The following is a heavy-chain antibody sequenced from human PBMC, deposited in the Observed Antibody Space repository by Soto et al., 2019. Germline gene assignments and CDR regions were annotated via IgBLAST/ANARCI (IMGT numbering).Heavy chain of an antibody. CDR2: IILILGIA. CDR3: ARVDDYGRGPA. V-gene: IGHV1-69*02. D-gene: IGHD4-17*01. J-gene: IGHJ4*02. CDR1: GGTFSSYT. Sequence: QVQLVQSGAEVTKPGSSVKVSCKASGGTFSSYTISWVRQAPGQGLEWMGRIILILGIANYAQKFQGRVTITADKSTITAYMELSSLRSEDTAVYYCARVDDYGRGPAWGQGTLVTVSS.